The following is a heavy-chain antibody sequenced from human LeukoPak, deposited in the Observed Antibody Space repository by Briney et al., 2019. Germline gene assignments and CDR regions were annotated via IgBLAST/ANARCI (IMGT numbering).Heavy chain of an antibody. Sequence: ASVKVSFKASGYTFTDYYMHWVRQAPGQGLEWMGLINPNCGGTNYAQKFQDRVTMTRDTSISTAYMELSRLRSDDTAVYYCARELKVSSGWSNWGQGTLVTVSS. D-gene: IGHD6-19*01. CDR1: GYTFTDYY. J-gene: IGHJ4*02. CDR2: INPNCGGT. CDR3: ARELKVSSGWSN. V-gene: IGHV1-2*06.